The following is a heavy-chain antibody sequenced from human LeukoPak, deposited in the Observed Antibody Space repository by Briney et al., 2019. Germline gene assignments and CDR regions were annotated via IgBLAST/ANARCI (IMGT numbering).Heavy chain of an antibody. CDR3: ARDRPDKTRTYYFDY. CDR1: GYTFTGYY. D-gene: IGHD3-22*01. CDR2: INPNSGGT. Sequence: EASVKVSCKASGYTFTGYYMHWVRQAPGQGLEWMGRINPNSGGTNYAQKFQGRVTMTRDTSISTAYMELSRLRSDDTAVYYCARDRPDKTRTYYFDYWGQGTLVTVSS. J-gene: IGHJ4*02. V-gene: IGHV1-2*06.